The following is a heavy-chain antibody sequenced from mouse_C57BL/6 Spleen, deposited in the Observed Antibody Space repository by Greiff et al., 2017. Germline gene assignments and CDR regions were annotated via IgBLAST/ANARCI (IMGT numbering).Heavy chain of an antibody. V-gene: IGHV5-4*01. D-gene: IGHD2-5*01. CDR2: ISDGGSYT. J-gene: IGHJ3*01. CDR3: ARAYYSNYAWFAY. Sequence: DVQLQESGGGLVKPGGSLKLSCAASGFTFSSYAMSWVRQTPEKRLEWVATISDGGSYTYYPDNVKGRFTISRDNAKNNLYLQMSHLKSEDTAMYYCARAYYSNYAWFAYWGQGTLVTVSA. CDR1: GFTFSSYA.